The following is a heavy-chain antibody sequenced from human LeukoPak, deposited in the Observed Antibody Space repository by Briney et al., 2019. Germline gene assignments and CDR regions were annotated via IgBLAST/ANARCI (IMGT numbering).Heavy chain of an antibody. Sequence: SVKVSCKASGGTFSSYAISWVRQPPGQGLEWMGGIFPIFGTANYAQKFQGRVTITADESTSAAYMELSSLRSEDTAVYYCARESSFFNSSGWYEAPDYWGQGTLVTVSS. D-gene: IGHD6-19*01. CDR2: IFPIFGTA. CDR1: GGTFSSYA. J-gene: IGHJ4*02. V-gene: IGHV1-69*13. CDR3: ARESSFFNSSGWYEAPDY.